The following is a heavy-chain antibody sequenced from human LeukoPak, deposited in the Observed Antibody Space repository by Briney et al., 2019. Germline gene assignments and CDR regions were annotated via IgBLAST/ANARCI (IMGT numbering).Heavy chain of an antibody. CDR3: ARDPVVTVTQGYYYYGMDV. CDR1: GGSISSYY. Sequence: PSETLSLTCTVSGGSISSYYWSWIRQPAGKGLEWIGRIYTSGSTNYNPSLKSRVTMSVDTSKNQFSLKLSSVTAADTAVYYCARDPVVTVTQGYYYYGMDVWGQGTTVTVSS. V-gene: IGHV4-4*07. D-gene: IGHD4-17*01. J-gene: IGHJ6*02. CDR2: IYTSGST.